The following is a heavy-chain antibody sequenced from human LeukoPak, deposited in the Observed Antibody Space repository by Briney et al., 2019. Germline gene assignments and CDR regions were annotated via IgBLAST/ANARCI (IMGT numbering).Heavy chain of an antibody. Sequence: GGSLRLSCAASGFTFSSYSMIWVRQAPGKGLEWVSSISGSSSYILYADSVKGRFTVSRDNAEISLYLQMNSLRAEDTAVYYCARAPHFFDTSGSRYYFDYWGQGALVTVSS. CDR2: ISGSSSYI. J-gene: IGHJ4*02. D-gene: IGHD3-22*01. CDR1: GFTFSSYS. CDR3: ARAPHFFDTSGSRYYFDY. V-gene: IGHV3-21*04.